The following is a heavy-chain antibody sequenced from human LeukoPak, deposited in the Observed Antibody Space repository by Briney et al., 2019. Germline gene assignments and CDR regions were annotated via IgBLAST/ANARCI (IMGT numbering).Heavy chain of an antibody. D-gene: IGHD3-3*01. Sequence: ASVKVSCKASGYTFTSYTITWVRQAPGQGLEWMGYISAYNGDTYYVPKFQGRATMTTDTSTNTAFMELRSLRSDDTAIYYCARVKIFGVAISNWFDPWGQGTLVTVSS. CDR2: ISAYNGDT. CDR1: GYTFTSYT. J-gene: IGHJ5*02. V-gene: IGHV1-18*01. CDR3: ARVKIFGVAISNWFDP.